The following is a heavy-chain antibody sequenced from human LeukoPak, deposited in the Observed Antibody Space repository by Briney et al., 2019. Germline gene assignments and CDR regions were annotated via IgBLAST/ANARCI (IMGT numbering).Heavy chain of an antibody. Sequence: GGSLRLSCAASGFTVSSNYMSWVRQAPGKGLEWVSAIYSGGSTHYADSVKGRFTISRDNSKNTLNLQMNSLRAEDTAVYYCARSDCGSASCYTGSNWGQGTLVTVSS. V-gene: IGHV3-66*01. J-gene: IGHJ4*02. CDR3: ARSDCGSASCYTGSN. CDR1: GFTVSSNY. CDR2: IYSGGST. D-gene: IGHD2-2*02.